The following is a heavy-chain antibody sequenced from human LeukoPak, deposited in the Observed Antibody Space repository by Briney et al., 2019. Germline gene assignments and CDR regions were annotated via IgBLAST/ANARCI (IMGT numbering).Heavy chain of an antibody. V-gene: IGHV3-23*01. J-gene: IGHJ4*02. CDR1: GFSFSTYA. CDR2: ISGRGKT. Sequence: GGSLRLSCAASGFSFSTYAMSWVRQAPGQGLEWVSAISGRGKTYYPDSVKGRFTISRDNSKNTLFLQMNGLRAEDTAVYYCAKERDAKGYFDYWGQGTLVTVSS. CDR3: AKERDAKGYFDY.